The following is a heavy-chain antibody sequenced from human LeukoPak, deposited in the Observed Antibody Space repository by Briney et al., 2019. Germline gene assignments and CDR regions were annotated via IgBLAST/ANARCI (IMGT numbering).Heavy chain of an antibody. D-gene: IGHD2-2*02. V-gene: IGHV3-66*02. Sequence: PGGSLRLSCAASGFTVSSNYMSWVRQAPGKGLEWLSVIYSGGSTYYAVSVKGRFTISRDNSKNTLYLQINSLRAEDTAVYYCARDRAYCSSTSCYTYYYYYGMDVWGQGTTVTISS. J-gene: IGHJ6*02. CDR2: IYSGGST. CDR1: GFTVSSNY. CDR3: ARDRAYCSSTSCYTYYYYYGMDV.